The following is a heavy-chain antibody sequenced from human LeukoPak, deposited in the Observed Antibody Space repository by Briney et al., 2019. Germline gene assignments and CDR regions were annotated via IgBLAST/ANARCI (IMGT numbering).Heavy chain of an antibody. D-gene: IGHD2-2*02. CDR1: GGTFSSYA. CDR2: IIPIFGTA. J-gene: IGHJ4*02. CDR3: ARAGGYCSSTSCYSNFDY. Sequence: GASVKVSCKASGGTFSSYAISWVRQAPGQGLEWMGGIIPIFGTANYAQKSQGRVTITADESTSTAYMELSSLRSEDTAVYYCARAGGYCSSTSCYSNFDYWGQGTLVTVSS. V-gene: IGHV1-69*13.